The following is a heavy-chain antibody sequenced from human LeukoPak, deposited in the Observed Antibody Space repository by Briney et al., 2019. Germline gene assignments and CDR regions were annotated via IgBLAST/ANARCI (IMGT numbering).Heavy chain of an antibody. D-gene: IGHD1-7*01. CDR1: GGTFNSYA. V-gene: IGHV1-69*05. CDR2: IIPILGTA. Sequence: ASVKVSCKASGGTFNSYAISWVRQAPGQGLEWMGGIIPILGTANYAQKFQGRVTITTDESTSTAYMELRSLRSEDTAVYYCARDLTGTNWFDPCGQGSLVTVSS. J-gene: IGHJ5*02. CDR3: ARDLTGTNWFDP.